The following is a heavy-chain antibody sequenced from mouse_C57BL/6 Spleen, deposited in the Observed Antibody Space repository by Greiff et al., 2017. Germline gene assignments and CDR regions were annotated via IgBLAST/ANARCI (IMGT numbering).Heavy chain of an antibody. CDR2: IDPSDSYT. V-gene: IGHV1-69*01. J-gene: IGHJ1*03. CDR1: GYTFTSYW. D-gene: IGHD1-1*02. Sequence: QVQLQQPGAELVMPGASVKLSCKASGYTFTSYWMHWVKQRPGQGLEWIGEIDPSDSYTNYNQKFKGKSTLTVDKSSSTAYMQLSSLTSEDAAVYYCARWVGYFDVWGTGTTVTVSS. CDR3: ARWVGYFDV.